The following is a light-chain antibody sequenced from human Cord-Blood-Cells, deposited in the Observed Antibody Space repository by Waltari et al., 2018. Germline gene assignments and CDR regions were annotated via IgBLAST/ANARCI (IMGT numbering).Light chain of an antibody. CDR3: MQALQTLT. J-gene: IGKJ1*01. CDR1: QSLLHSNGYNY. CDR2: LSS. Sequence: DIVMNQSPLSLPATPGEPASISCRSSQSLLHSNGYNYLVWYLPKPGQSPQLLIYLSSKRASGVPDRFRGSGSGTDVTLKISRVEAEDVGVYYCMQALQTLTFGQGTKVEIK. V-gene: IGKV2-28*01.